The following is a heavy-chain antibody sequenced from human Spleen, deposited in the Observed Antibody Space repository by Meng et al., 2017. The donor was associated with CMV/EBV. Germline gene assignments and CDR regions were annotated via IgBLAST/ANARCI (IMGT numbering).Heavy chain of an antibody. CDR3: AREGIAAAGAEFDY. V-gene: IGHV3-30*02. CDR2: IRYDGSNK. D-gene: IGHD6-13*01. CDR1: GFTFSSYG. Sequence: GGSLRLSCAASGFTFSSYGMHWVRQAPGKGLEWVAFIRYDGSNKYYADSVKGRFTISRDNAKNSLYLQMNSLRAEDTAVYYCAREGIAAAGAEFDYWGQGTLVTVSS. J-gene: IGHJ4*02.